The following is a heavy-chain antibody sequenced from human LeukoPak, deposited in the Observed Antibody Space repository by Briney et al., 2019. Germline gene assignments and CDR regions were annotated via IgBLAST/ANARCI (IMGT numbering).Heavy chain of an antibody. V-gene: IGHV3-15*01. D-gene: IGHD4-17*01. CDR1: GFTFSNAW. Sequence: GGSLRLSCAASGFTFSNAWMSWGRQAPGKGLEWVCRIKSKTDGGTTDYAAPVKGRFTISRDDSKNTLYLQMNSLKTEDTAVYYCTAASGDYEIDYWGQGTLVTVSS. J-gene: IGHJ4*02. CDR2: IKSKTDGGTT. CDR3: TAASGDYEIDY.